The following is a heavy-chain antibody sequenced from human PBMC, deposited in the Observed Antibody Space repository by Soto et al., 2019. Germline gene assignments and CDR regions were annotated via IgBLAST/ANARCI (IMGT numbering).Heavy chain of an antibody. Sequence: QVQLVQSGAEVKKPGASVKVSCKASGYTFTGYYMHWVRQAPGQGLEWMGWINPNSGGTNYAQKFQGRVTMTRDTSISAAYMELSRLRSDDTAVYYCAREGDCSGGSCFGGMDVWGQGTTVTVSS. D-gene: IGHD2-15*01. CDR2: INPNSGGT. J-gene: IGHJ6*02. CDR1: GYTFTGYY. V-gene: IGHV1-2*02. CDR3: AREGDCSGGSCFGGMDV.